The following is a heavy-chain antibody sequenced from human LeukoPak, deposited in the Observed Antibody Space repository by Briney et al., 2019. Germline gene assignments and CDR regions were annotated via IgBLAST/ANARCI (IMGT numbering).Heavy chain of an antibody. V-gene: IGHV3-23*01. J-gene: IGHJ3*02. CDR2: ICGWGGST. Sequence: SGGSLRLSCAASGFPLYRFAMSGGPQAPGEGGGGVSAICGWGGSTYHADSVKGSFSISRDNSNNTLYLQMNSLRAEDTAVYYCAKKTLGYSSGGSCRDAFDIWGQGTMVTVSS. CDR3: AKKTLGYSSGGSCRDAFDI. CDR1: GFPLYRFA. D-gene: IGHD2-15*01.